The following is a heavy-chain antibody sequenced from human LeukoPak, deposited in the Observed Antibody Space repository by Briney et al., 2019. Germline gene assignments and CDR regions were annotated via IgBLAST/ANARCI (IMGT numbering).Heavy chain of an antibody. CDR3: ARGIAVAATGSYYFAY. CDR2: IYSGGST. CDR1: GFTVSSNY. D-gene: IGHD6-19*01. J-gene: IGHJ4*02. Sequence: QSGGSLRLSCAASGFTVSSNYMSWVRQAPGKGLEWVSVIYSGGSTYYADSVKGRFTISRDNSKNTLYLQMNTLRAEDTAVYYCARGIAVAATGSYYFAYWGQGTLVTVSS. V-gene: IGHV3-66*02.